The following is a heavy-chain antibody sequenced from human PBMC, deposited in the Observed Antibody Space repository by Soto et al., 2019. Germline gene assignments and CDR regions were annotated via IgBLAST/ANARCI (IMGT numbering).Heavy chain of an antibody. D-gene: IGHD3-10*01. J-gene: IGHJ4*02. CDR2: IDDSGST. CDR3: ATYRFGELAPDY. CDR1: GGSISSGGYY. V-gene: IGHV4-31*03. Sequence: QVQLQESGPGLVKPSQTLSLTCTVSGGSISSGGYYWSWIRQHPGKGLEWIGYIDDSGSTYYNPSVKSRVTISVDTSNNQVSLKLSSVTAADTAVYYCATYRFGELAPDYWCQGTLGPVSS.